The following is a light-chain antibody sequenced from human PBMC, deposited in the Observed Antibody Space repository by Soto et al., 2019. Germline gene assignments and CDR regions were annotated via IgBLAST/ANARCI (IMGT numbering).Light chain of an antibody. CDR3: QQYGGSLPIT. Sequence: EIVLTQSPGTLSLSPGQRATLSCRASQSVSSNYVAWYQQKPGQAPRLLIYGASRRATAIPDRFGGSGSGTDFTLTIGRPEPEDFAVYYCQQYGGSLPITFGQGTRLEIK. CDR1: QSVSSNY. V-gene: IGKV3-20*01. CDR2: GAS. J-gene: IGKJ5*01.